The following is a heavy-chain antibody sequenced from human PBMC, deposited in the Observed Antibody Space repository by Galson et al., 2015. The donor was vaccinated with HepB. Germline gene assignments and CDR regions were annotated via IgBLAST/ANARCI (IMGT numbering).Heavy chain of an antibody. CDR2: ISYDGSNK. CDR3: ARSHLKYSSGQYDAFDI. CDR1: GFTFSSYA. V-gene: IGHV3-30*04. Sequence: SLRLSCAASGFTFSSYAMHWVRQAPGKGLEWVAVISYDGSNKYYADSVKGRFTISRDNSKNTLYLQMNSLRAEDTAVYYCARSHLKYSSGQYDAFDIWGQGTMVTVSS. D-gene: IGHD6-19*01. J-gene: IGHJ3*02.